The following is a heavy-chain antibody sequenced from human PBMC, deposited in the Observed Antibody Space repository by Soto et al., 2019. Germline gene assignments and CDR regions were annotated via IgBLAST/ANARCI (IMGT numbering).Heavy chain of an antibody. CDR1: GGTFSSYT. J-gene: IGHJ4*02. D-gene: IGHD1-26*01. CDR2: IIPILGIA. CDR3: ARDTWDYYFDY. Sequence: ASVKVSCKASGGTFSSYTISWVRQAPGQGLEWMGRIIPILGIANYAQKFQGRVTITADKSTSTAYMELSSLRSEDTAVYYCARDTWDYYFDYWGQGTLVTVSS. V-gene: IGHV1-69*04.